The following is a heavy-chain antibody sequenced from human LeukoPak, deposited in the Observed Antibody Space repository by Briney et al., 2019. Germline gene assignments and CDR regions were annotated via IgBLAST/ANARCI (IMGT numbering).Heavy chain of an antibody. J-gene: IGHJ4*02. D-gene: IGHD5-24*01. Sequence: PGGSLRLSCAASGFTFSSDGMHWVRQAPGKGLEWVAFIRHDGSKKYYADSVKGRFTTSRDNSKNTLDLQMNSLRPEDTAVYYCAKGGDGYRFDYWGQGTLVTVSS. V-gene: IGHV3-30*02. CDR3: AKGGDGYRFDY. CDR1: GFTFSSDG. CDR2: IRHDGSKK.